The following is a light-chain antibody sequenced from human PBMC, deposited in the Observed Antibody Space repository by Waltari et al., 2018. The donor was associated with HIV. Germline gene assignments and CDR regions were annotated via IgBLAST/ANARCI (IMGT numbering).Light chain of an antibody. V-gene: IGKV3-20*01. Sequence: EIVLTQSPGTLSLSPGERATLSCRASQSVSSSYLAWYQQKPGQAPRLLIYGASSRATGIPDRFSGSGSGTDFTLTISRLEPEDFATYYCQQLNSYPPIFTFGPGTKVDIK. CDR3: QQLNSYPPIFT. CDR1: QSVSSSY. J-gene: IGKJ3*01. CDR2: GAS.